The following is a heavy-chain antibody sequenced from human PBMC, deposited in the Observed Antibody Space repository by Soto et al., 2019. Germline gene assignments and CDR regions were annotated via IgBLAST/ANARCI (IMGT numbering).Heavy chain of an antibody. V-gene: IGHV4-4*07. J-gene: IGHJ6*02. CDR1: GGSLSGYS. CDR2: IYTSASI. CDR3: ARDREAGYNFYYGMDV. Sequence: SETVSLTCSVSGGSLSGYSWTWIRQPAGKGLEWIGRIYTSASINYNPSLKGRVTLSVDTSTNQVSLRLASVTAADTAIYYCARDREAGYNFYYGMDVWGQGTTVTVSS. D-gene: IGHD6-19*01.